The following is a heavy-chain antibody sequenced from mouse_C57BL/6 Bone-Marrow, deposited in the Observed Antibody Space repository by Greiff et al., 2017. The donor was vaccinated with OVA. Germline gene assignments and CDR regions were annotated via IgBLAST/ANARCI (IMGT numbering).Heavy chain of an antibody. J-gene: IGHJ3*01. CDR2: IDPSDSET. D-gene: IGHD3-2*02. CDR3: ARAETAQATRLFAY. Sequence: QVQLQQSGAELVRPGSSVKLSCKASGYTFTSYWMHWVKQRPIQGLEWIGNIDPSDSETHYNQKFKDKATLTVDKSSSTAYMQLSSLTSEDSAVYYCARAETAQATRLFAYWGQGTLVTVSA. V-gene: IGHV1-52*01. CDR1: GYTFTSYW.